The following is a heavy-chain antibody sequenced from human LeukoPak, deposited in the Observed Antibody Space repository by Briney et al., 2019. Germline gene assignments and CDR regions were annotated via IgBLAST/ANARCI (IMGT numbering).Heavy chain of an antibody. V-gene: IGHV1-69*13. CDR2: IIPIFDTA. CDR3: ACANDSGTNWYFDL. D-gene: IGHD3-3*01. Sequence: SVRVSCKASGGTFSSYAISWVRHAPGQGLEWMWGIIPIFDTANYAQKFQGRVTITADESTSTAYMELSSLRSEDTAVYYCACANDSGTNWYFDLWGRGTLVTVSS. J-gene: IGHJ2*01. CDR1: GGTFSSYA.